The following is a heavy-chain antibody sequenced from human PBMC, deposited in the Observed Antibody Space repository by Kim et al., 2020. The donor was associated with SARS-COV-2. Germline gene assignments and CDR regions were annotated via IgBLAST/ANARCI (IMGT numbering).Heavy chain of an antibody. D-gene: IGHD3-10*01. CDR2: ISYDGSNK. Sequence: GGSLRLSCAASGFTFSSYAMHWVRQAPGKGLEWVAVISYDGSNKYYADSVKGRFTISRDNSKNTLYLQMNSLRAEDTAVYYCARGRYRVVRGVLNYWGQGTLVTVSS. CDR1: GFTFSSYA. V-gene: IGHV3-30*04. J-gene: IGHJ4*02. CDR3: ARGRYRVVRGVLNY.